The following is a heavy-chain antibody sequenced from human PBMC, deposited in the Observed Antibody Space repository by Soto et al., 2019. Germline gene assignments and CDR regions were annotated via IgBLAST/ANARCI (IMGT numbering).Heavy chain of an antibody. CDR3: ASWLKGPDIGNYYYGMDV. V-gene: IGHV1-69*12. J-gene: IGHJ6*02. Sequence: QVQLVQSGAEVKKPGSSVKVSCKASGGAFSDYAFSWVRQAPGQGLEWLGGIMPIFRAPDYAQKFQGRVTITEDEFKRTAYMEMNSLRSEDTAVYYCASWLKGPDIGNYYYGMDVWGQGTTVTVS. D-gene: IGHD2-15*01. CDR1: GGAFSDYA. CDR2: IMPIFRAP.